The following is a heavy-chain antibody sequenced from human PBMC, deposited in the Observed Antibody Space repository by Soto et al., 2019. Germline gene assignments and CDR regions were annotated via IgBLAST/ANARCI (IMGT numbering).Heavy chain of an antibody. CDR1: GFSFRTYG. D-gene: IGHD1-26*01. Sequence: QVQLVESGGGVVQPGRSLRLSCAASGFSFRTYGMHWVRQAPGKGLEWVAVISYDGSNKYYADSGKGRFTISRDNSKNTLYQQMISLSAEDTAVYYCAKDDGSLYLDYWGQGTQVTVSS. CDR3: AKDDGSLYLDY. J-gene: IGHJ4*02. CDR2: ISYDGSNK. V-gene: IGHV3-30*18.